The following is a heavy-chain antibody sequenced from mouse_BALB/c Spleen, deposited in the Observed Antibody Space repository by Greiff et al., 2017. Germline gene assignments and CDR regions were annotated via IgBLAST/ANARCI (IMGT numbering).Heavy chain of an antibody. CDR2: ISDGGSYT. CDR1: GFTFSDYY. J-gene: IGHJ3*01. D-gene: IGHD2-4*01. Sequence: EVQRVESGGGLVKPGGSLKLSCAASGFTFSDYYMYWVRQTPEKRLEWVATISDGGSYTYYPDSVKGRFTISRDNAKNNLYLQMSSLKSEDTAMYYCARGGSMITTFAYWGQGTLVTVSA. CDR3: ARGGSMITTFAY. V-gene: IGHV5-4*02.